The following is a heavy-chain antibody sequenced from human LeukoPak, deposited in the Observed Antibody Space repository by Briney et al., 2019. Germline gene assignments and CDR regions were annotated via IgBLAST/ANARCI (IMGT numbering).Heavy chain of an antibody. J-gene: IGHJ3*02. V-gene: IGHV3-33*06. CDR1: GFTFSNYG. CDR2: IWYDGSKK. Sequence: PGGSLRLSCAASGFTFSNYGMHWGRQAPGMGLEWVAVIWYDGSKKYYPDSVKGRFTISRDSPKNTLYLQMNSLRAEDTAVYYCAKGAHIYGDYGAFDIWGQGTKVTVSS. D-gene: IGHD4-17*01. CDR3: AKGAHIYGDYGAFDI.